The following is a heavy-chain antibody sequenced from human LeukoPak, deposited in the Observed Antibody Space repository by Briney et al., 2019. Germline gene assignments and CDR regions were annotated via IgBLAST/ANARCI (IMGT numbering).Heavy chain of an antibody. J-gene: IGHJ6*02. Sequence: PGGSLRLSCAASGFTFSDYDMHWVRQAPGKGLVWVSRINSDGSSTSYADSVKGRFTISRDNAKNTLYLQMNSLRAEDTAVYYCARVVVPAAMPYYYYYYGMDVWGQRTTVTVSS. CDR1: GFTFSDYD. CDR2: INSDGSST. V-gene: IGHV3-74*01. CDR3: ARVVVPAAMPYYYYYYGMDV. D-gene: IGHD2-2*01.